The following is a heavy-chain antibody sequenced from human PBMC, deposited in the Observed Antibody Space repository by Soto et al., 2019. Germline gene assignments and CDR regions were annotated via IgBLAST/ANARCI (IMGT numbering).Heavy chain of an antibody. CDR1: GGSISSGGYY. CDR3: ARGRRMELQEYWFDP. J-gene: IGHJ5*02. V-gene: IGHV4-31*03. D-gene: IGHD1-26*01. CDR2: IYYSGST. Sequence: SETLSLTCTVSGGSISSGGYYWSWIRQHPGKGLEWIGYIYYSGSTYYNPSLKSRVTISVDASKNQFSLKLSSVTAADTAVYYCARGRRMELQEYWFDPWGQGTLVTVSS.